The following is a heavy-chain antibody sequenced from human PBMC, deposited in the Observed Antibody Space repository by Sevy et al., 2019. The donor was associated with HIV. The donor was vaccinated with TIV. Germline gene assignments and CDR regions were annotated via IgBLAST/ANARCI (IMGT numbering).Heavy chain of an antibody. Sequence: ASVKVSCKASGYTFTSYGISWVRQAPGQGLKWMGWISAYNGNTNYAQKLQGRVTMTTDTSTSTAYMELRSLRSDDTAVYYCARATLTVTTNYYYYMDVWGKGTTVTVSS. CDR2: ISAYNGNT. CDR1: GYTFTSYG. V-gene: IGHV1-18*04. J-gene: IGHJ6*03. CDR3: ARATLTVTTNYYYYMDV. D-gene: IGHD4-17*01.